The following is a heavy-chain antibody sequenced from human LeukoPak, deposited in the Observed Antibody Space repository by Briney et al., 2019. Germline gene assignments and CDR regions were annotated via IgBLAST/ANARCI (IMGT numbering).Heavy chain of an antibody. CDR2: VDPEDGET. CDR1: GYTFTDYY. CDR3: ATESNQGDFDY. J-gene: IGHJ4*02. Sequence: ATVTISCKASGYTFTDYYMHWVQQAPGKGLEWMGRVDPEDGETIYAEKFQGRVTITADTSTDTAYMELSSLRSEDTAVYYCATESNQGDFDYWGQGTLVTVSS. V-gene: IGHV1-69-2*01. D-gene: IGHD1-14*01.